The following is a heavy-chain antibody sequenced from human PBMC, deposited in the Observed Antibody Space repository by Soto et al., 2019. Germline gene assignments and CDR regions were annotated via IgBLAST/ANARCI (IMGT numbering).Heavy chain of an antibody. CDR2: INAANGDT. CDR3: VRRHVSATGIDWFDP. J-gene: IGHJ5*02. Sequence: ASWKFSCKASGYTLTIYGIHWVRQAPGQRLEWMGWINAANGDTRYSPKFQGRVTITRDTSASTAYMELSSLRSEDTAVYYCVRRHVSATGIDWFDPWGQGTLVTVSS. D-gene: IGHD6-13*01. CDR1: GYTLTIYG. V-gene: IGHV1-3*01.